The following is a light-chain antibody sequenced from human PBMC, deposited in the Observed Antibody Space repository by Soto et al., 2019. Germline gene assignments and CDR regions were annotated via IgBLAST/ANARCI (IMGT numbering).Light chain of an antibody. Sequence: EIVRTQSPATLSVSPGERATLSCRAIQSVSSSYLAWCQQKPGQAPRLLVYGASSRATGIPDRFSGSGSGTDFTLTISRLEPEDFAVYYCQQYGSSPGWTFGQGTKVDI. V-gene: IGKV3-20*01. CDR1: QSVSSSY. J-gene: IGKJ1*01. CDR2: GAS. CDR3: QQYGSSPGWT.